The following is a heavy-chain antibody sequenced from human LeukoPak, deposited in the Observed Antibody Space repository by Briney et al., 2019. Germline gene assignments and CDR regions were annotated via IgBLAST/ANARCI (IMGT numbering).Heavy chain of an antibody. Sequence: GASVKVSCKASGGSFSSYGISWVRQAPGQGLEWMGGIIPVFGTANYAQKFQGRVTITADKSTSTAYMELSSLRSEDTAVYYCARVYGDYYYYYMDVWGKGTTVTVSS. D-gene: IGHD4-17*01. CDR2: IIPVFGTA. CDR3: ARVYGDYYYYYMDV. CDR1: GGSFSSYG. J-gene: IGHJ6*03. V-gene: IGHV1-69*06.